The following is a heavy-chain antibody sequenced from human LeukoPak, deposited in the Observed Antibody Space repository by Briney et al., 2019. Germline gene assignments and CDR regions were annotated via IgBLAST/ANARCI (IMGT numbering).Heavy chain of an antibody. Sequence: GGSLRLSCAASGFTFSSYSMNWVRQAPGKGLEWVSSISSSGSYIYYADSVKGRFTISRDNSKNTLYLQVNSLRADDTAVYYCAKDKTTMVRGVSPIDCWGQGTLVTVSS. CDR1: GFTFSSYS. CDR3: AKDKTTMVRGVSPIDC. D-gene: IGHD3-10*01. V-gene: IGHV3-21*04. CDR2: ISSSGSYI. J-gene: IGHJ4*02.